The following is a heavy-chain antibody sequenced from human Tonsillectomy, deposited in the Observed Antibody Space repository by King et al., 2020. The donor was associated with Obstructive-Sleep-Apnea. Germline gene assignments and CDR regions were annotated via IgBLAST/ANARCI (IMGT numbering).Heavy chain of an antibody. CDR3: ALVGSDYKGNVFDV. J-gene: IGHJ3*01. Sequence: VQLVESGGGLVQPGGSLRLSCAASGLTFKNYWMHWVRQVPGKGLAWISRIKGEGGNTTYADSVTGRFTISRDNAKNKLYLQMNSLRVEDTAFYYCALVGSDYKGNVFDVWGHGTMVTVSS. D-gene: IGHD4-11*01. V-gene: IGHV3-74*03. CDR1: GLTFKNYW. CDR2: IKGEGGNT.